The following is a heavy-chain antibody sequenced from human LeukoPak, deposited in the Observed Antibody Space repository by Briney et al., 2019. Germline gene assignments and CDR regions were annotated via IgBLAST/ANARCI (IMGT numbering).Heavy chain of an antibody. CDR1: GFTFSSYS. CDR3: VREGSYYDSSGYYYVYYFDY. Sequence: GGSLRLSCAASGFTFSSYSMNWVRQAPGKGLEWVSHISSSSDTIFYADSVKGRFTISRDNAKNSLYLQMNSLRAEDTAVYYCVREGSYYDSSGYYYVYYFDYWGQGTLVTVSS. D-gene: IGHD3-22*01. J-gene: IGHJ4*02. V-gene: IGHV3-48*04. CDR2: ISSSSDTI.